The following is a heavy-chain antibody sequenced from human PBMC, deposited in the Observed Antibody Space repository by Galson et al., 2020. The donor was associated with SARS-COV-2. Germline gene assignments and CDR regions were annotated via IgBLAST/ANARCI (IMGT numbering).Heavy chain of an antibody. V-gene: IGHV3-30*04. Sequence: GGSLRLSCAASGFTFLSYAINWVRQAPGKGLEWVAVISFDGSEKYYGDSVKGRFTISRDNSRNTLYLEMDRLRPEDTAVYYCARSGPSLAGTMGAFDIGGEGTTVTVSS. CDR1: GFTFLSYA. J-gene: IGHJ3*02. CDR3: ARSGPSLAGTMGAFDI. D-gene: IGHD6-19*01. CDR2: ISFDGSEK.